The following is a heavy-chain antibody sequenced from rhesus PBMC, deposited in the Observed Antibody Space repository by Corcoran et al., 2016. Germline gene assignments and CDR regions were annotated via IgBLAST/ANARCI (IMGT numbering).Heavy chain of an antibody. D-gene: IGHD1-1*01. J-gene: IGHJ4*01. CDR3: ARGGTTGTISNY. V-gene: IGHV4-173*01. CDR1: GGSISSNY. Sequence: QVQLQESGPGLVKPSETLSLTCAVSGGSISSNYWSWIRQPPGTGLEWSGRISGSGGSPDYNPTRMRRVTISTATSKNQFSLKLSSVTAADTAVYSCARGGTTGTISNYWGQGVLVTVSS. CDR2: ISGSGGSP.